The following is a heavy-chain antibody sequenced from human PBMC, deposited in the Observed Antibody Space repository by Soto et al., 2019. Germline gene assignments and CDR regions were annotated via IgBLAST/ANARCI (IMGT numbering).Heavy chain of an antibody. CDR3: ARGMFGVVVIAPGAFDI. J-gene: IGHJ3*02. Sequence: GGSLRLSCAASGFTFSSYAMHWVRQAPGKGLEWVAVISYDGSNKYYADSVKGRFTISRDNSKNTLYLQMNSLRAEDTAVYYCARGMFGVVVIAPGAFDIWGQGTMVTVSS. CDR2: ISYDGSNK. V-gene: IGHV3-30-3*01. D-gene: IGHD3-22*01. CDR1: GFTFSSYA.